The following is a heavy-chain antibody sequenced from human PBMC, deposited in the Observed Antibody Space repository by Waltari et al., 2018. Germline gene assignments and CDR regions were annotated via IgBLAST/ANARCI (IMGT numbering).Heavy chain of an antibody. J-gene: IGHJ4*02. D-gene: IGHD3-22*01. CDR1: GFTLSSYE. CDR2: ISSSGTTI. V-gene: IGHV3-48*03. CDR3: ARPKGGYDSSGYYPTPFDY. Sequence: EVQLVESGGGLVQPGGSLRLSCAASGFTLSSYEMNWVGPAPGKGLEWVSYISSSGTTIYYADSVRGRFTISRDNAKNSLYLQMNSLRAEDTAVYYCARPKGGYDSSGYYPTPFDYWGQGTLVTVSS.